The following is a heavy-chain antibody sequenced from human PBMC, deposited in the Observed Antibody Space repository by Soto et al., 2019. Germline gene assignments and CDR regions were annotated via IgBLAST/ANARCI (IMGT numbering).Heavy chain of an antibody. J-gene: IGHJ4*02. CDR1: GASVSSTKW. D-gene: IGHD6-19*01. CDR2: IHHSETT. V-gene: IGHV4-4*02. CDR3: ARGLAVAGTGLIDY. Sequence: PSETLSLTCAVSGASVSSTKWWSWVRQSPGKGLEWIGEIHHSETTNYNPSLESRVTISVDTSKNQFSLKLSSVTAADTAVYYCARGLAVAGTGLIDYWGQGTLVTVSS.